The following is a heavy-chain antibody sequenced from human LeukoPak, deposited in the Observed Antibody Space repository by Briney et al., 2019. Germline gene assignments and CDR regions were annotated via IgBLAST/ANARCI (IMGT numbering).Heavy chain of an antibody. D-gene: IGHD2-2*02. CDR1: GGSISSYY. CDR2: IYYSGST. J-gene: IGHJ5*02. CDR3: AREYRSFSWFDP. Sequence: SETLSLTCTVSGGSISSYYWSWIRQPPGKRLAWIGYIYYSGSTNYNPSLKSRVTISVDTSKNQFSLKLSSVTAADTAVYYCAREYRSFSWFDPWGQGTLVTVFS. V-gene: IGHV4-59*08.